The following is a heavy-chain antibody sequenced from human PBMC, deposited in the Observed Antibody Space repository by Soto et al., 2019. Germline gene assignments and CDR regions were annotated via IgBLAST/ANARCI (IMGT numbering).Heavy chain of an antibody. CDR2: INSDGSST. D-gene: IGHD3-9*01. Sequence: GGSLRLSCVASGFIFSNCWMHWVRQAPGMGLVWVSHINSDGSSTTYADSVKGRFTISRDNAKNTLYLQMNSLRAEDTAVYYCVRAIRYYGMDVWGRGNTVTVS. V-gene: IGHV3-74*01. J-gene: IGHJ6*02. CDR3: VRAIRYYGMDV. CDR1: GFIFSNCW.